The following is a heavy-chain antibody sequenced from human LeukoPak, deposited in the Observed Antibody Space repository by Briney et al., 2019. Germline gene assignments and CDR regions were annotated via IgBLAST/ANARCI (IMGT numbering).Heavy chain of an antibody. CDR2: IIPIFGTA. CDR3: ARVLAAAGPRIDAFDI. CDR1: GGTFSSYA. J-gene: IGHJ3*02. Sequence: SVKVSCKASGGTFSSYAISWVRQAPGQGLEWMGGIIPIFGTANYAQKFQGRVMITTDESTSTAYMELSSLRSEDTAVYYCARVLAAAGPRIDAFDIWGQGTMVTVSS. D-gene: IGHD6-13*01. V-gene: IGHV1-69*05.